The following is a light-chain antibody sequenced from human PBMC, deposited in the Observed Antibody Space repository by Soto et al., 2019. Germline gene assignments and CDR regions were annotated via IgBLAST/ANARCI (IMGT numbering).Light chain of an antibody. J-gene: IGLJ1*01. Sequence: QPASGDGVPGRWSRNLCNRNSKDVSGYNYVSWYQHHPGKAPKLMIFDVSNRPSGVSNRFSGSKSGNTASLTISGLQPEDEADYYCSSYTTSNTRQIVFGTGTKVTVL. CDR3: SSYTTSNTRQIV. CDR1: SKDVSGYNY. CDR2: DVS. V-gene: IGLV2-14*03.